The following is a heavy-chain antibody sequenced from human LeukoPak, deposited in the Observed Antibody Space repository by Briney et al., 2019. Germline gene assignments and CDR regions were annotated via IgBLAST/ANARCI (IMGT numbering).Heavy chain of an antibody. D-gene: IGHD3-10*01. CDR3: ARRMVRGVSNDAFDI. J-gene: IGHJ3*02. V-gene: IGHV4-61*01. CDR2: IYYSGST. CDR1: GGSVSINSYY. Sequence: SETLSLTCTVSGGSVSINSYYWSWIRQPPGKGLEWIGYIYYSGSTNYNPSLKSRVTISVDTSKNQFSLKLSSVTAADTAVYYCARRMVRGVSNDAFDIWGQGTMVTVSS.